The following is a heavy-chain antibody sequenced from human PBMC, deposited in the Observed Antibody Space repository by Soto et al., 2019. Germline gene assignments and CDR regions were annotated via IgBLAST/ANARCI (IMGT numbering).Heavy chain of an antibody. CDR2: INHSGSP. V-gene: IGHV4-34*01. CDR1: GGSFSGYY. Sequence: QVQLQQWGAGLLKPSETLSLTCAVYGGSFSGYYWSWIRQPPGKGLEWIGEINHSGSPNYNASLKRRVNITVDTSKDHFSLKLSSVTAADTAVYACERGRQYLDYFDYWGQGTLVTVSS. CDR3: ERGRQYLDYFDY. D-gene: IGHD4-4*01. J-gene: IGHJ4*02.